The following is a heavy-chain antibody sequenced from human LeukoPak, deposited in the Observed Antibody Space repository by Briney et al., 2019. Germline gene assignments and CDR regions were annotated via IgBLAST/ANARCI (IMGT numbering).Heavy chain of an antibody. CDR2: ISSGGTYE. Sequence: GKSLRLSCAASGFTFSNYAMHWVRQAPGKGLEWVSLISSGGTYEYYADSVKGRFTISRDNSKNTLSLQLNSLRAEDTAVYYCARDSTYYYDSGSSGPHYFDNWGQGTLVTVSS. CDR3: ARDSTYYYDSGSSGPHYFDN. CDR1: GFTFSNYA. D-gene: IGHD3-10*01. J-gene: IGHJ4*02. V-gene: IGHV3-30*01.